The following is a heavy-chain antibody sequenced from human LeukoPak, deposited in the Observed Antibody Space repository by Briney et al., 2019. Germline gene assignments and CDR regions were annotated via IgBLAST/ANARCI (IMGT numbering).Heavy chain of an antibody. V-gene: IGHV3-66*01. Sequence: GGSLRLSCAASGFTVSDNYMAWVRQAPGKGLEWVSLIHGGGTTDYADSVKGRFSISRDNSKNTLYLQMNTLGAEDTAVYYCAREEGPLDYWGQGTLVTVSS. J-gene: IGHJ4*02. CDR2: IHGGGTT. CDR1: GFTVSDNY. CDR3: AREEGPLDY.